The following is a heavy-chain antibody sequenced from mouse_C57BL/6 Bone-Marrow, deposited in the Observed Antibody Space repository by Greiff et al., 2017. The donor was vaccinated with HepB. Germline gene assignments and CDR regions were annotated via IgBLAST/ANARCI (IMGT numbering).Heavy chain of an antibody. CDR3: ARHGSSPWFAY. V-gene: IGHV3-6*01. CDR1: GYSITSGYY. J-gene: IGHJ3*01. CDR2: IGYDGSN. Sequence: EVKLVESGPGLVKPSQSLSLTCSVTGYSITSGYYWNWIRQFPGNKLEWMGYIGYDGSNNYNPSLKNRISITRDTSKNQFFLKLNSVTTEDTATYYCARHGSSPWFAYWGQGTLVTVSA. D-gene: IGHD1-1*01.